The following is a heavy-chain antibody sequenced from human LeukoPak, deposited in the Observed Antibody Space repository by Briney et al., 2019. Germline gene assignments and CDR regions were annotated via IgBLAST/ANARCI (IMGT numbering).Heavy chain of an antibody. CDR1: GFTFSSYG. CDR2: IRYDGSNK. CDR3: AKSPYYYDSSGYKAGTAFDI. Sequence: GGSLRHSCAASGFTFSSYGMHWVRQAPGKGLEWVAFIRYDGSNKYYADSVKGRFTISRDNSKNTLYLQMNSLRAEDTAVYYCAKSPYYYDSSGYKAGTAFDIWGQGTMVTVSS. J-gene: IGHJ3*02. V-gene: IGHV3-30*02. D-gene: IGHD3-22*01.